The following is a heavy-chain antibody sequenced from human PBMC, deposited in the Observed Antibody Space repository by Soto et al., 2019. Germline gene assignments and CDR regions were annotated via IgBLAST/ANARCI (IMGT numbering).Heavy chain of an antibody. V-gene: IGHV1-69*13. J-gene: IGHJ5*02. CDR1: GGTFSSYA. Sequence: RASVKVSCKASGGTFSSYAISWVRQAPGQGLEWMGGIIPIFGTANYAQKFQGRVTITADESTSTAYMELSSLRSEDTAVYYCARVGSPHFSVDPWGQGTLVTVSS. CDR2: IIPIFGTA. CDR3: ARVGSPHFSVDP. D-gene: IGHD6-25*01.